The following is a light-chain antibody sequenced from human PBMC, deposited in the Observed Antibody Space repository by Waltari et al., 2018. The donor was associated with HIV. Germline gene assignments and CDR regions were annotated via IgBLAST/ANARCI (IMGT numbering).Light chain of an antibody. CDR1: SSNIGSNY. V-gene: IGLV1-47*01. CDR3: AAWDDSLSGLV. Sequence: QSVLTQPPSASGTPGQRVTISCSGSSSNIGSNYVYWYQQLPGTAPKLLIYGDNLRPSGVPDRFSGSKSGTSASLAISGLRSEDETNYYCAAWDDSLSGLVFGGGTKLTVL. CDR2: GDN. J-gene: IGLJ3*02.